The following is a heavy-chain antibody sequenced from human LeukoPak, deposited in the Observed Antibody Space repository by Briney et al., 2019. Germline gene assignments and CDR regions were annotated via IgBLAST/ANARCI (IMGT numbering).Heavy chain of an antibody. J-gene: IGHJ4*02. D-gene: IGHD6-13*01. V-gene: IGHV4-30-2*01. CDR3: AREVAAAGPFDY. CDR2: IYHSGST. Sequence: SSETLSLTCAVSGGSISSGGYSWSWIRQPPGQGLEWIGYIYHSGSTYYNPSLKSRVTISVDRSKNQFSLKLSSETAADTAVYYCAREVAAAGPFDYWGQGTLVTVSS. CDR1: GGSISSGGYS.